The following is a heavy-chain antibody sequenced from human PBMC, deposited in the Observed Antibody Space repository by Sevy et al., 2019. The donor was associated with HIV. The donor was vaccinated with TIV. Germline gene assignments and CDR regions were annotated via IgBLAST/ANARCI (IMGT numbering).Heavy chain of an antibody. J-gene: IGHJ4*02. CDR1: GFTFSSYA. V-gene: IGHV3-23*01. D-gene: IGHD3-22*01. Sequence: GGSLRLSCAASGFTFSSYAMSWVRQAPGKGLEWVSAISGSGGSTYYADSVKGRFTISRDNSKNTLYLQTNSLRAEDTAVYYCAKINDSSGYYLAYFDYWGQGTLVTVSS. CDR2: ISGSGGST. CDR3: AKINDSSGYYLAYFDY.